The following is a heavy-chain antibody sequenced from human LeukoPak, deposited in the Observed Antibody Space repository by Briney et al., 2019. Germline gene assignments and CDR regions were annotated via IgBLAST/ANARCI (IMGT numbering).Heavy chain of an antibody. J-gene: IGHJ4*02. D-gene: IGHD3-3*01. CDR2: ISYDGSNK. Sequence: PGGSLRLSCAASGFTFSSYAMHWVRQAPGKGLEWVAVISYDGSNKYYADSVKGRFTISRDNSKNTLYLQMNSLRAEDTAVYYCASSYDFWSGFDYWGQGTLVTVSS. CDR3: ASSYDFWSGFDY. V-gene: IGHV3-30-3*01. CDR1: GFTFSSYA.